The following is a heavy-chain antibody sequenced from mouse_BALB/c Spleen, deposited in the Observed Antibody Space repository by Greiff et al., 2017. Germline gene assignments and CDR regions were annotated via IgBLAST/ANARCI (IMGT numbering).Heavy chain of an antibody. CDR1: GYTFTSYW. D-gene: IGHD2-4*01. Sequence: VQLQQSGTVLARPGASVKMSCKASGYTFTSYWMHWVKQRPGQGLEWIGAIYPGNSDTSYNQKFKGKAKLTAVTSTSTAYMELSSLTNEDSAVYYCTRYPFYYDYDGYYFDYWGQGTTLTVSS. V-gene: IGHV1-5*01. CDR2: IYPGNSDT. J-gene: IGHJ2*01. CDR3: TRYPFYYDYDGYYFDY.